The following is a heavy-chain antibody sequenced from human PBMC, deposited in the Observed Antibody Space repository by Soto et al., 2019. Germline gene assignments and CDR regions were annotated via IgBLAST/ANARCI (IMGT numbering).Heavy chain of an antibody. V-gene: IGHV1-2*02. D-gene: IGHD6-13*01. J-gene: IGHJ4*02. CDR3: AARGSSWSESLDL. CDR2: INPNSGGT. Sequence: QVRREQSGTEVKTPGASVTVSCRTSGKTSTGYYLHWVRQAPGQGLEWMGWINPNSGGTKFAQKFQGRVTMTRESPTTTVSLNDPSLTSADSAVYYCAARGSSWSESLDLWGQGTRVIVSS. CDR1: GKTSTGYY.